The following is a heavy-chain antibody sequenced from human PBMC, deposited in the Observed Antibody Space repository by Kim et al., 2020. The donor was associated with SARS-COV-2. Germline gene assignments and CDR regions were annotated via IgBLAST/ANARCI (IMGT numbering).Heavy chain of an antibody. CDR1: GGSISSYY. Sequence: SETLSLTCTVSGGSISSYYWSWIRQPPGKGLEWIGYIYYSGSTNYNPSLKSRVTISVDTSKNQFSLKLSSVTAADTAVYYCASSYSSGWSLTRGSYYYGMVVWGQGTTVTVSS. CDR3: ASSYSSGWSLTRGSYYYGMVV. V-gene: IGHV4-59*13. CDR2: IYYSGST. J-gene: IGHJ6*02. D-gene: IGHD6-19*01.